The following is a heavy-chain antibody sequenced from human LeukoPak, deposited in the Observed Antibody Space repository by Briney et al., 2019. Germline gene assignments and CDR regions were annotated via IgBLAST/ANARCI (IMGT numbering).Heavy chain of an antibody. CDR3: AKDRRGGSYYAATLDI. CDR1: GFTFSTYG. CDR2: IRYDGTDK. J-gene: IGHJ3*02. D-gene: IGHD1-26*01. V-gene: IGHV3-30*02. Sequence: GGSLRLSCAASGFTFSTYGMHWVRQAPGKGLEWVAFIRYDGTDKYYADSVKGRFTISRDNSQNTLYLQMNSLRAEDTALYYCAKDRRGGSYYAATLDIWGQGTMVTVSS.